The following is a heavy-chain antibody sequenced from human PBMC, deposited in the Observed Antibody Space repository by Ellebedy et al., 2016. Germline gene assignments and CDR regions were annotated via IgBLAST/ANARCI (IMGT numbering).Heavy chain of an antibody. Sequence: GESLKISXAASGFTSSAYWISWVRQAPGKGLEWVANIKQDGSEKYYVDSVKGRFTISRDNAKYSLYLQMNSLRTEDTALYYCARDRSYGSPFDLWGQGTLVTVSS. CDR1: GFTSSAYW. CDR3: ARDRSYGSPFDL. J-gene: IGHJ5*02. CDR2: IKQDGSEK. D-gene: IGHD3-10*01. V-gene: IGHV3-7*03.